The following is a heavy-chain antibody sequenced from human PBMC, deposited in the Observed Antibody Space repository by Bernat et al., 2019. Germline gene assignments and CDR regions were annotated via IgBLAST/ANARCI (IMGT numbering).Heavy chain of an antibody. D-gene: IGHD3-22*01. Sequence: QMQLVQSGPEVKKPGTSVKVSCKASGFTFTSSAVQWVRQARGQRLEWIGWIVVGSGNTNYAQKFQERVTITRDMSTSKGYMELSSLRSEDTAVYYCAALIGRCYYWDFDYWGQGTLVTVSS. CDR2: IVVGSGNT. CDR1: GFTFTSSA. V-gene: IGHV1-58*01. J-gene: IGHJ4*02. CDR3: AALIGRCYYWDFDY.